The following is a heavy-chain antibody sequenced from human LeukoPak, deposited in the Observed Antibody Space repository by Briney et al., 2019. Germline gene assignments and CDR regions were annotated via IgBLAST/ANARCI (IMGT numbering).Heavy chain of an antibody. J-gene: IGHJ4*02. CDR1: GFTFSSYA. V-gene: IGHV3-23*01. CDR2: ISGSGGST. Sequence: GGSLRLSCAASGFTFSSYAMSWVRQAPGKGLEWVSAISGSGGSTYYADSVKGRFTISRDNPKNTLYLQMNSLRAEDTAVYYCAKDQAVDGKGWYFDYWGQGTLVTVSS. D-gene: IGHD6-19*01. CDR3: AKDQAVDGKGWYFDY.